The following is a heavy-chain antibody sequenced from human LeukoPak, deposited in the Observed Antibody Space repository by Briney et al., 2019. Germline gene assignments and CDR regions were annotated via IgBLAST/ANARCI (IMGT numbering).Heavy chain of an antibody. CDR1: GVTFRSYE. CDR3: AELGITVIGGV. J-gene: IGHJ6*04. D-gene: IGHD3-10*02. V-gene: IGHV3-48*03. CDR2: ISISVSAI. Sequence: VGCLRLSCAPSGVTFRSYEMNWGRQAPGKGLEWVSYISISVSAIYYADSLKGRFTISRDNAKNSLYLQMTSLRAEDTAVYYCAELGITVIGGVWGKGTTVTISS.